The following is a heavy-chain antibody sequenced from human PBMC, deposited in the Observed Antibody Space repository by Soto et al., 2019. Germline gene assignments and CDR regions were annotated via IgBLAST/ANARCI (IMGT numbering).Heavy chain of an antibody. V-gene: IGHV3-23*01. J-gene: IGHJ4*02. D-gene: IGHD5-18*01. CDR1: GFTFSSYA. CDR3: AKDTTWIQLWATRGYFDY. CDR2: ISGSGGST. Sequence: PGGSLRLSCAASGFTFSSYAMSWVRQAPGKGLEWVSAISGSGGSTYYADSVKGRFTISRDNSKNTLYLQMNSLRAEDTAVYYCAKDTTWIQLWATRGYFDYWGQGTLVTVSS.